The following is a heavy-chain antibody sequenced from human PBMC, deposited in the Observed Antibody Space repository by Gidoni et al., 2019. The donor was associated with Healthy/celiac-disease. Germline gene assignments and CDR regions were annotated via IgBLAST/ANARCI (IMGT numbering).Heavy chain of an antibody. Sequence: QVQLVQSGAEVKKPVASVKVSCKASGYTFTSYDINWARQATGQGLEWMGWMKPKGGNTGYAQKFQGRVTMTRNTSISTAYMELSSLRSEDTAVYYCARLAWSGYFDYWGQGTLVTVSS. CDR2: MKPKGGNT. CDR3: ARLAWSGYFDY. V-gene: IGHV1-8*01. J-gene: IGHJ4*02. CDR1: GYTFTSYD. D-gene: IGHD3-3*01.